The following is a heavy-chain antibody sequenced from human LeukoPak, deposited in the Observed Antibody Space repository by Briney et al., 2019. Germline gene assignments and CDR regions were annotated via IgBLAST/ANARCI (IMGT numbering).Heavy chain of an antibody. D-gene: IGHD2-2*01. V-gene: IGHV1-2*06. J-gene: IGHJ5*02. CDR2: INPNSGGT. CDR3: ARDLGVVPAAMKGEKFDP. CDR1: GYTFTGYY. Sequence: ASVKVSCKASGYTFTGYYMHWVRQAPGQGLEWMGRINPNSGGTNYAQKFQGRVTMTRDTSISTAYMELSRLRSDDTAVYYCARDLGVVPAAMKGEKFDPWGQGTLDTVSS.